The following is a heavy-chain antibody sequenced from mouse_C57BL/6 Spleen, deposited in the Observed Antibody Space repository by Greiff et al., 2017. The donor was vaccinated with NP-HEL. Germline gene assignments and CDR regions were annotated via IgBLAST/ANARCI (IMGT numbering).Heavy chain of an antibody. J-gene: IGHJ2*01. CDR2: IDPEDGAT. Sequence: VQLQPSGPELVQPGASVKISCKASGYSFTSYYMHWVQPRTEQGLEWIGRIDPEDGATKYAPKFQGKATITADTSSNTAYLQLSSLTSEDTAVYYCASSPYYDYAGFDYWGQGTTLTVSS. V-gene: IGHV14-2*01. D-gene: IGHD2-4*01. CDR1: GYSFTSYY. CDR3: ASSPYYDYAGFDY.